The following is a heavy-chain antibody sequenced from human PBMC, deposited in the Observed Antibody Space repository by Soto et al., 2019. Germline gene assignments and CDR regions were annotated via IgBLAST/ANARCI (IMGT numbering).Heavy chain of an antibody. CDR1: GLTFSSYG. CDR3: AKGQLRFLEWLADYFDY. Sequence: LRLSCAASGLTFSSYGMHWVRQAPGKGLEWVAVISYDGSNKYYADSMKGRFTISRDNSKNTLYLQMNSLRAEDTAVYYCAKGQLRFLEWLADYFDYWGQGTLVTVSS. V-gene: IGHV3-30*18. CDR2: ISYDGSNK. D-gene: IGHD3-3*01. J-gene: IGHJ4*02.